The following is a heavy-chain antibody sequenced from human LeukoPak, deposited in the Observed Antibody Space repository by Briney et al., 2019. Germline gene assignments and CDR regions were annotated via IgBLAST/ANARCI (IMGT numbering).Heavy chain of an antibody. Sequence: ASVKVSCKASGYTFTSYYMHWVRQAPGQGLEWMGIINPSGGSTSYAQKFQGRVTMTRDMSTSTVYMELSSLRSEDTAVYYCARYGRDFWSGYHSWGYYYYYMDVWGKGTTVTVSS. CDR2: INPSGGST. D-gene: IGHD3-3*01. CDR1: GYTFTSYY. V-gene: IGHV1-46*01. J-gene: IGHJ6*03. CDR3: ARYGRDFWSGYHSWGYYYYYMDV.